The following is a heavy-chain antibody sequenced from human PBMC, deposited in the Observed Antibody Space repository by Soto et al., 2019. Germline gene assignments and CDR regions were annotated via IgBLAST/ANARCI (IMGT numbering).Heavy chain of an antibody. V-gene: IGHV3-23*01. Sequence: EAQLLESVGGLVQPGGSLRLSCAASGFTFSRYAMSWVRQAPGKGLEWVSGISGSSGSTYHAASVKGRFTISRDNSKNTLFLQMNSLRAEDTALYYCVKELTGTTRTDYWGQGALVTVSS. D-gene: IGHD1-7*01. CDR2: ISGSSGST. CDR3: VKELTGTTRTDY. CDR1: GFTFSRYA. J-gene: IGHJ4*02.